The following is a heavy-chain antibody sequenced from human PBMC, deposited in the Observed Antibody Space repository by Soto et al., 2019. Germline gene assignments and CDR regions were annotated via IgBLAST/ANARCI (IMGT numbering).Heavy chain of an antibody. CDR3: ARDVTLNYYDSTYYYYAMDV. CDR1: GGTFSSQA. V-gene: IGHV1-69*13. D-gene: IGHD3-16*01. Sequence: ASVKVSCKASGGTFSSQAISWVRQAPGQGLEWMGQIIPFFRGTKYAQKFQGRVTITADDSTSTAYMDLSSLRSEDTAVYYCARDVTLNYYDSTYYYYAMDVWGQGTTVTVSS. J-gene: IGHJ6*02. CDR2: IIPFFRGT.